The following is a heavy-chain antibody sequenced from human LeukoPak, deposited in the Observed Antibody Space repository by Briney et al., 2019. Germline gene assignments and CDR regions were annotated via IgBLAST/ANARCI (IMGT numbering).Heavy chain of an antibody. CDR2: INSDGSST. Sequence: PGGSLRLSCAASGFTFSSYWMHWVRQAPGKGLVWVSRINSDGSSTSYADSVKGRFTISRDNAKNTLYLQMNSLRAEDTAAYYCAKDYYDFWSGCCNSDCNWFDPEGQGTLVIVSS. V-gene: IGHV3-74*01. CDR3: AKDYYDFWSGCCNSDCNWFDP. J-gene: IGHJ5*02. CDR1: GFTFSSYW. D-gene: IGHD3-3*01.